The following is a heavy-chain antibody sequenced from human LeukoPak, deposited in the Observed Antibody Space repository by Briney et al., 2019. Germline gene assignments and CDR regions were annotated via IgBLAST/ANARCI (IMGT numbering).Heavy chain of an antibody. CDR2: ISSNGGST. J-gene: IGHJ4*02. CDR1: GFTFSSYA. CDR3: ARARTYYDILTGYSDY. D-gene: IGHD3-9*01. V-gene: IGHV3-64*01. Sequence: GGSLRLSCAASGFTFSSYAMHWVRQAPGKGLEYVSAISSNGGSTYYANSVKGRFTISRDNSKNTLYLQMGSLRAEDMAVYYCARARTYYDILTGYSDYWGQGTLVTVSS.